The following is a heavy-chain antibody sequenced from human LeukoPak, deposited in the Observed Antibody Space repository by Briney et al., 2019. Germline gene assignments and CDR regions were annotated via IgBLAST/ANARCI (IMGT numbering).Heavy chain of an antibody. Sequence: PSETLSLTCTVSGVSISSYYWSWIRQPPGKGLEWVGYIYYSGSTNYNPSLKSRVTISVDTSKNQFSLKLSSVTAADTAVYYCARSDGYGLVDIWGQGTMVTVSS. CDR2: IYYSGST. J-gene: IGHJ3*02. CDR1: GVSISSYY. V-gene: IGHV4-59*01. CDR3: ARSDGYGLVDI. D-gene: IGHD3-10*01.